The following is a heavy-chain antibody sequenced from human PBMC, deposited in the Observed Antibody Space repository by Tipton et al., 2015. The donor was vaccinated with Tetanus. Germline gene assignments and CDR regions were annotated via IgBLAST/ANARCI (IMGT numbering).Heavy chain of an antibody. V-gene: IGHV4-39*07. D-gene: IGHD2-2*01. CDR1: GGSITSSLYY. Sequence: TLPLTCTVSGGSITSSLYYWAWIRQPPGKGLEWIGEINHSGGTNYNPSLKSRVTISIDTSKNQFSLKLNSVTAADTAVYYCARAGQRSTSWHYWFDPWGQGTLVTVSS. CDR2: INHSGGT. CDR3: ARAGQRSTSWHYWFDP. J-gene: IGHJ5*02.